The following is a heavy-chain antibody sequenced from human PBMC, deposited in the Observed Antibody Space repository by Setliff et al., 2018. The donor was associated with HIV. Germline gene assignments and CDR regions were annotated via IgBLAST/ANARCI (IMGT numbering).Heavy chain of an antibody. Sequence: SETLSLTCTVSGGSIRVDNYFWGWIRQPPGKGLEWIGSISYTGGTNHNPSLQSRVTMSIDTSKDQFSLKLSSLTSADTAVYYCARGLSSPFAAGLWGQGTLVTVS. V-gene: IGHV4-39*07. CDR1: GGSIRVDNYF. CDR2: ISYTGGT. CDR3: ARGLSSPFAAGL. D-gene: IGHD6-13*01. J-gene: IGHJ4*02.